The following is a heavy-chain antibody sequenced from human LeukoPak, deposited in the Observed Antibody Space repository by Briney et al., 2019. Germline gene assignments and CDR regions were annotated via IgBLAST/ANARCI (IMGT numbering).Heavy chain of an antibody. CDR1: GGSFSGYY. CDR2: INHSGST. V-gene: IGHV4-34*01. D-gene: IGHD3-9*01. J-gene: IGHJ4*02. CDR3: ARGLLVTYYDILTGCPLDY. Sequence: PSETLSLTCAVYGGSFSGYYWSWIRQPPGKGLERIGEINHSGSTNYNPSLKSRVTISVDTSKNQFSLKLSSVTAADTAVYYCARGLLVTYYDILTGCPLDYWGQGTLVTVSS.